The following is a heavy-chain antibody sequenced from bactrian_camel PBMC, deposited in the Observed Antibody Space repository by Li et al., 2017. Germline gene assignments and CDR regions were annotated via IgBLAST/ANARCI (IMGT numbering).Heavy chain of an antibody. D-gene: IGHD2*01. CDR1: GFTFSSYT. V-gene: IGHV3S31*01. CDR3: SLAHQYGGTWFAATNY. Sequence: VQLVESGGGLVQPGGSLRLSCAASGFTFSSYTMTWVRQAPGKGLEWVSHISSDGRVTYYADSVKGRFTMSRDNAKSMLYLQLNSLKSDDTAMYYCSLAHQYGGTWFAATNYWGQGTQVTVS. J-gene: IGHJ4*01. CDR2: ISSDGRVT.